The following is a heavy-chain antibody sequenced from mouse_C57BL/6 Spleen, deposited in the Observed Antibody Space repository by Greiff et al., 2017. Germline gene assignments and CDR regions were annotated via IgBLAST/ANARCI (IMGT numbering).Heavy chain of an antibody. CDR3: AFIRYYAKDY. J-gene: IGHJ4*01. Sequence: QVQLQQPGAELVKPGASVKLSCKASGYTFTSYWMHWVKQRPGQGLEWIGMIHPNSGSTNYNEKFKSKATLTVDKSSSTAYMQLSSLTSEDAAVYYCAFIRYYAKDYWGQGTSVTVSS. V-gene: IGHV1-64*01. CDR1: GYTFTSYW. D-gene: IGHD1-2*01. CDR2: IHPNSGST.